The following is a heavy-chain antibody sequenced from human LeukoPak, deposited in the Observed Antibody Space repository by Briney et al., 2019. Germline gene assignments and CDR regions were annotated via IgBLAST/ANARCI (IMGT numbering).Heavy chain of an antibody. CDR2: IGYDDSSK. Sequence: PGGSLRLSCAASGFTFSSSGMHWVRQAPGKGLEWVAVIGYDDSSKYYADSVKGRFTISRDNSKNTLYLQMNSLRAEDTAVYYCAKDYGDSKGPFDIWGQGTMVTVSS. D-gene: IGHD4-17*01. V-gene: IGHV3-30*18. CDR3: AKDYGDSKGPFDI. J-gene: IGHJ3*02. CDR1: GFTFSSSG.